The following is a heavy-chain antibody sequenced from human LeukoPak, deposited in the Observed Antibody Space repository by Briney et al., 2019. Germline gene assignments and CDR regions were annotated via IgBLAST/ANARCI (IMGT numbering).Heavy chain of an antibody. CDR1: GFTFSSYW. V-gene: IGHV3-7*04. D-gene: IGHD6-13*01. Sequence: GGSLRLSCAASGFTFSSYWMSWVRQAPGKGLEWVASIKLDGSEKYYVDSVKGRFTISRDNAQNSLYLQMNSLRADDTAVYYCARPYSSSWYNWFDPWGQGTLVTVSS. J-gene: IGHJ5*02. CDR3: ARPYSSSWYNWFDP. CDR2: IKLDGSEK.